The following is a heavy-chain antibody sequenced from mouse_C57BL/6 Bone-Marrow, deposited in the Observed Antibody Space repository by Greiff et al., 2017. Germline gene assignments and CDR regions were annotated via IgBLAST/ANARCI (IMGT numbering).Heavy chain of an antibody. D-gene: IGHD1-1*01. CDR2: IWSGGST. CDR1: GFSLTSYG. J-gene: IGHJ4*01. Sequence: QVQLQQSGPGLVQPSQSLSITCTVSGFSLTSYGVHWVRQSPGKGLEWLGVIWSGGSTDYNAAFISRLSISKDNSKSQVFFKMNSLQADDTAIYXCARRGTTVVARGAYAMDYWGQGTSVTVSS. CDR3: ARRGTTVVARGAYAMDY. V-gene: IGHV2-2*01.